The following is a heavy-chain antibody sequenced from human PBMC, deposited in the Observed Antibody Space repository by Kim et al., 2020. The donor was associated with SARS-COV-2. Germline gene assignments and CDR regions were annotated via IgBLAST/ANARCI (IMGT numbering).Heavy chain of an antibody. V-gene: IGHV4-59*01. Sequence: NYHPALKGRVTISVDTSKNQFSLKVGSVTAADTAVYYCARVAPAHRRQFDCWGQVVMVTV. CDR3: ARVAPAHRRQFDC. J-gene: IGHJ5*01.